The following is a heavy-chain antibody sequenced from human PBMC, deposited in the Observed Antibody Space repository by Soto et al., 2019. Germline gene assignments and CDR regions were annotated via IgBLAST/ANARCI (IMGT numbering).Heavy chain of an antibody. CDR2: IYYSGST. CDR3: ARSSYYYDSSGYYHTGNYYYYYGMDV. D-gene: IGHD3-22*01. J-gene: IGHJ6*02. Sequence: SDTLSLTCTVTCGSISSYYWSWIAQPPGKGLEWIGYIYYSGSTNYNPSLKSRVTISVDTSKNQFSLKLSSVTAADTAVYYCARSSYYYDSSGYYHTGNYYYYYGMDVWGQGTTVT. CDR1: CGSISSYY. V-gene: IGHV4-59*08.